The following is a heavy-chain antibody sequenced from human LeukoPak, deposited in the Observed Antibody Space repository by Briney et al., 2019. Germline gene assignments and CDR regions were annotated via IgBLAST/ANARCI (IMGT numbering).Heavy chain of an antibody. CDR3: ARKGYDFWSGYLSFDP. CDR1: GYTFTGYY. J-gene: IGHJ5*02. V-gene: IGHV1-2*02. CDR2: INPNSGGT. D-gene: IGHD3-3*01. Sequence: ASVKVSCKASGYTFTGYYMHWVRQAPGQGLEWMGGINPNSGGTNYAQKFQGRVTISVDTSKNQFSLKLSSVTAADTAVYYCARKGYDFWSGYLSFDPWGQGTLVTVSS.